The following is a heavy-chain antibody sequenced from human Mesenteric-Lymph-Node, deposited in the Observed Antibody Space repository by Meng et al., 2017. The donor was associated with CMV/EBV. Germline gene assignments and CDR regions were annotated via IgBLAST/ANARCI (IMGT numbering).Heavy chain of an antibody. D-gene: IGHD6-6*01. V-gene: IGHV4-39*07. J-gene: IGHJ6*02. Sequence: SETLSLTCTVSGGSISSSSYYWGWIRQPPGKGLEWIGSIYYSGSTYYNPSLKSRVTISVDTSKNQFSLKLSSVTAADTAVYYCVWSSSPHYYGMDVWGQGTTVTV. CDR2: IYYSGST. CDR3: VWSSSPHYYGMDV. CDR1: GGSISSSSYY.